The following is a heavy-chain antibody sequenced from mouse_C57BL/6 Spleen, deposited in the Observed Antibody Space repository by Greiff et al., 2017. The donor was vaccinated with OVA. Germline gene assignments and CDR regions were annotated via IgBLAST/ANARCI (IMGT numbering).Heavy chain of an antibody. D-gene: IGHD1-1*01. Sequence: EVQLQQSGPELVKPGASVKIPCKASGYTFTDYNMDWVKQSHGKSLEWIGDINPNNGGTIYNQKFKGKATLTVDKSSITAYMELRKLTSEDTAVYYCARVYYYGSSYERVAMGDWGKGTSVTVAS. J-gene: IGHJ4*01. V-gene: IGHV1-18*01. CDR1: GYTFTDYN. CDR3: ARVYYYGSSYERVAMGD. CDR2: INPNNGGT.